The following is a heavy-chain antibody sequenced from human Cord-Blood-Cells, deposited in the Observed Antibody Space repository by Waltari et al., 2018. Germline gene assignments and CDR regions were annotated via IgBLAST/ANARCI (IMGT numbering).Heavy chain of an antibody. CDR1: GFTFTSSA. CDR3: ATTPNYDILTGYYNYFDY. D-gene: IGHD3-9*01. V-gene: IGHV1-58*01. CDR2: IVVGSCNT. J-gene: IGHJ4*02. Sequence: QMQLVQSGPEVKKPGTSVKVSCKASGFTFTSSAVQWVRQARGPRLEWIGWIVVGSCNTNYEQKFQERVTITRDMSTSTAYMELSSLRSEDTVVYYCATTPNYDILTGYYNYFDYRGQGTLVTVSS.